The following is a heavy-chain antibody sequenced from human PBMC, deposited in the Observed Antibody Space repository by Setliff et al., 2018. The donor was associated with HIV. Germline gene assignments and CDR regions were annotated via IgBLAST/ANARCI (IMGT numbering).Heavy chain of an antibody. CDR1: GFTFSSYW. J-gene: IGHJ4*02. V-gene: IGHV3-7*01. D-gene: IGHD2-2*01. CDR3: ARDDTVPAAIRAIDY. Sequence: GGSLRLSCAASGFTFSSYWIIWVRQAPGKGLEWVANINQDGSEKYYVDSVKGRFTISRDNAKNSLYLQMNSLTAEDTAVYYCARDDTVPAAIRAIDYWGQGTLVTVSS. CDR2: INQDGSEK.